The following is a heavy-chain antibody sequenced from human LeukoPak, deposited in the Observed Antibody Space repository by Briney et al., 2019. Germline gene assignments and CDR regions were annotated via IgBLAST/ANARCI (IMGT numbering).Heavy chain of an antibody. J-gene: IGHJ4*02. CDR2: ISNSDDNT. CDR3: AKAPVTTCSGAYCYPFDY. Sequence: GGSLRLSCAASGFTFSSYAMSWVRQAPGKGLEWVSTISNSDDNTYYADSVKGRFTISRDNSKNTLYLQMNSLRAGDAAVYYCAKAPVTTCSGAYCYPFDYWSQGTLVTVPS. V-gene: IGHV3-23*01. D-gene: IGHD2-15*01. CDR1: GFTFSSYA.